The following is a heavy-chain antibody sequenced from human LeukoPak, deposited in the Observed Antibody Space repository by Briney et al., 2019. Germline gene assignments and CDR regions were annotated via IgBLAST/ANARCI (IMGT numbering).Heavy chain of an antibody. J-gene: IGHJ5*02. Sequence: EASVKVSFKASGYTFSSHDINWVRQATGQGLEWMGWMNPHSGNTGYAQKFQGRVTMTRNTPIGTAYMELSSLRSEDTAVYYCARGYSINCSSTSCNHYLNWFDPWGQGTLVTVSS. D-gene: IGHD2-2*01. CDR1: GYTFSSHD. CDR2: MNPHSGNT. V-gene: IGHV1-8*01. CDR3: ARGYSINCSSTSCNHYLNWFDP.